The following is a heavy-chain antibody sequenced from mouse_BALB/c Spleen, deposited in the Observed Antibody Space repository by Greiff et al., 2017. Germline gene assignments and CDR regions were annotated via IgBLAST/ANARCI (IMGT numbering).Heavy chain of an antibody. D-gene: IGHD4-1*01. J-gene: IGHJ4*01. CDR1: GDSITSGY. CDR3: ASEVGRDYAMDY. Sequence: EVKLVESGPSLVKPSQTLSLTCSVTGDSITSGYWNWIRKFPGNKLEYMGYISYSGSTYYNPSLKSRISITRDTSKNQYYLQLNSVTTEDTATYYCASEVGRDYAMDYWGQGTSVTVSS. V-gene: IGHV3-8*02. CDR2: ISYSGST.